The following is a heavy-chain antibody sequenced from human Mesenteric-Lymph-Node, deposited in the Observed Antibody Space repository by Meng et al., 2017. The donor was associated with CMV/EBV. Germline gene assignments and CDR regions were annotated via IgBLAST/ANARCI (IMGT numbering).Heavy chain of an antibody. D-gene: IGHD3-3*01. CDR2: IRDDGSKE. J-gene: IGHJ4*02. V-gene: IGHV3-30*02. Sequence: VSGFIPSSFGMHWVRQGPGKGLEWVAFIRDDGSKEYYADSVKGRFTISRDNSKNTLYLQMNSLRAEDTAVYYCAKGRILRFLEWLISWGQGTLVTVSS. CDR1: GFIPSSFG. CDR3: AKGRILRFLEWLIS.